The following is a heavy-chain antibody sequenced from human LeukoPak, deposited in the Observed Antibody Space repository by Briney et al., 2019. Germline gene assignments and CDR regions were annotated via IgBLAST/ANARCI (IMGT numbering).Heavy chain of an antibody. D-gene: IGHD5-24*01. CDR3: ARDLGDGYNPYYYYYYMDV. CDR1: GYTFTSYY. CDR2: INPSGGST. Sequence: ASVKVSCKASGYTFTSYYMHWVRQAPGQGLEWMGIINPSGGSTSYAQKFQGRVTMTRDTSTSTVYMELSSLRSEDTAVYYCARDLGDGYNPYYYYYYMDVWGKGTTVTVPS. V-gene: IGHV1-46*01. J-gene: IGHJ6*03.